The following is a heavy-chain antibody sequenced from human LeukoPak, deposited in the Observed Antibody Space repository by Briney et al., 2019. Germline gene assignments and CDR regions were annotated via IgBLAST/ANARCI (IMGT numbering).Heavy chain of an antibody. CDR3: ATVPLKIWSGSDY. CDR1: GGSISSSSYY. D-gene: IGHD6-25*01. J-gene: IGHJ4*02. Sequence: PSETLSLTCTVSGGSISSSSYYWGWIRQPPGKGLAWIGSIYYSGSTYYNPSLKSRVTISVDTSKNQFSLKLSSVTAADTAVYYCATVPLKIWSGSDYWGQGTLVTVSS. CDR2: IYYSGST. V-gene: IGHV4-39*01.